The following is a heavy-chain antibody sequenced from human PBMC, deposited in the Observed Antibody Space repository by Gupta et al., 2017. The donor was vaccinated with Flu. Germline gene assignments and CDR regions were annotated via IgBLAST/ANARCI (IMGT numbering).Heavy chain of an antibody. D-gene: IGHD2-2*01. Sequence: RQAPGKGREWVSAISGSGGSTYYADSVKGRFTISRDNSKNTLYLQMNSLRAEDTAVYYCATDIVVVPPRGDVWGKGTTVTVSS. CDR3: ATDIVVVPPRGDV. J-gene: IGHJ6*04. CDR2: ISGSGGST. V-gene: IGHV3-23*01.